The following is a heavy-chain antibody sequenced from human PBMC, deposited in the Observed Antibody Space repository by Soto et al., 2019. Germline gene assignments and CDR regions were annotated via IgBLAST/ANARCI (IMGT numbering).Heavy chain of an antibody. V-gene: IGHV3-23*01. CDR3: ARWSYLDY. J-gene: IGHJ4*02. D-gene: IGHD3-3*01. CDR2: ISGSDGKT. CDR1: GFSFGSYA. Sequence: QSGGSLRLSCAASGFSFGSYALSWVRQAPGKGLEWVSTISGSDGKTFYADSVNGRFSISRDTSQSTLYLQMNSLRADDTAMYYCARWSYLDYWGQGTRVTVSS.